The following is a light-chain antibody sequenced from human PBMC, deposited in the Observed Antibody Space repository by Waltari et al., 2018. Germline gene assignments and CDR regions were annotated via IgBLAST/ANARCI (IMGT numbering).Light chain of an antibody. J-gene: IGLJ3*02. Sequence: QSALTQPASVSGSPGQSITISCTGTSSDVGGYNYVSWYQQHPDKAPKLMIYDDSKRPSVVSNRVSGSKSGNTATLTISGLQAEDEADYYCSSYTSSSTWVFGGGTKLTVL. CDR2: DDS. V-gene: IGLV2-14*01. CDR3: SSYTSSSTWV. CDR1: SSDVGGYNY.